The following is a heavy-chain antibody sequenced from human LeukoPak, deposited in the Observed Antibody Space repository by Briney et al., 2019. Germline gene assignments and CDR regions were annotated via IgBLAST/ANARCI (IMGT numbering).Heavy chain of an antibody. D-gene: IGHD4-17*01. CDR1: GFTLSYYN. Sequence: GGSLRLSCVASGFTLSYYNMNWVRQAPGKGLEWVSSITARSTSIYYADSVKGRFTISRDNAKNSLYLQMNSLRAEDTAVYYCARSRGDIRPDALDIWGQGTMVTVSS. J-gene: IGHJ3*02. CDR2: ITARSTSI. CDR3: ARSRGDIRPDALDI. V-gene: IGHV3-21*01.